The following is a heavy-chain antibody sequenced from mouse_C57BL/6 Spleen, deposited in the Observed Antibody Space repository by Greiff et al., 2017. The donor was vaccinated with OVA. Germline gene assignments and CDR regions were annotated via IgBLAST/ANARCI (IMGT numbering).Heavy chain of an antibody. J-gene: IGHJ3*01. D-gene: IGHD2-1*01. Sequence: LVESGGGLVQPGGSLKLSCAASGFTFSDYYMYWVRQTPEKRLEWVAYISNGGGSTYYPDTVKGRFTISRDNAKNTLYLQMSRLKSEDTAMYYCARGYGNPFAYWGQGTLVTVSA. V-gene: IGHV5-12*01. CDR2: ISNGGGST. CDR3: ARGYGNPFAY. CDR1: GFTFSDYY.